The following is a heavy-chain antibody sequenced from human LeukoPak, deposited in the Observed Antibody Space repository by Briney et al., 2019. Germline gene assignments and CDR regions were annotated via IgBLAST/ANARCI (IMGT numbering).Heavy chain of an antibody. CDR2: INAYNGNT. CDR3: ARVLRYCSGGNGYSGGLGYMDF. D-gene: IGHD2-15*01. Sequence: ASVKVSCKASGYTYTSYGISWVRQPPAQGLEWMGWINAYNGNTNNAQKLQGRVTMTTDTSTSTAYMELRSLRSDDTAVYYCARVLRYCSGGNGYSGGLGYMDFWGKGTTVTISS. V-gene: IGHV1-18*01. CDR1: GYTYTSYG. J-gene: IGHJ6*03.